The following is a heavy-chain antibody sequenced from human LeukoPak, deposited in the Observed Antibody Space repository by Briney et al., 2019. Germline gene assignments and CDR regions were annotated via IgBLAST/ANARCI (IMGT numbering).Heavy chain of an antibody. V-gene: IGHV3-21*01. J-gene: IGHJ6*03. Sequence: GGSLRLSCAASGFTFSSYSMNWVRQAPGKGLEWVSSISSSSYIYYADSVKGRFTISRDNAKNSLYLQMNSLRAEDTAVYYCARDAGYYYYYYMDVWGKGTTVTVSS. CDR2: ISSSSYI. CDR1: GFTFSSYS. CDR3: ARDAGYYYYYYMDV.